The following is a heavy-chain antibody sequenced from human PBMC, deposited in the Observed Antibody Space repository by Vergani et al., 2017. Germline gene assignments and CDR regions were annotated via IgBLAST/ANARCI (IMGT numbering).Heavy chain of an antibody. Sequence: QVQLQESGPGLVKPSKTLSLTCTVSGGSISSYYWSWIRQPPGKGLEWIGYIYYSGSTNYNPSLKSRVTISVDTSKNQFSLKLSSVTAADTAVYYCARRHPGGPSFDYWGQGTLVTVSS. V-gene: IGHV4-59*01. J-gene: IGHJ4*02. CDR1: GGSISSYY. CDR3: ARRHPGGPSFDY. D-gene: IGHD2-8*02. CDR2: IYYSGST.